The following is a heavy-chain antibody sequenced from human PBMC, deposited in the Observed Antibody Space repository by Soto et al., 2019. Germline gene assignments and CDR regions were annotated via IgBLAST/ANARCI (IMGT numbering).Heavy chain of an antibody. CDR3: ARELERLAFDP. CDR2: IYYSGST. J-gene: IGHJ5*02. Sequence: QLQLQESGPGLVKPSETLSLTCTVSGGSISSSSYYWGWIRQPPGKGLEWIGSIYYSGSTYYNPSLKSRVTISVDTSKNQFSLKLSSVTAADTAVYYCARELERLAFDPWGQGTLVTVSS. V-gene: IGHV4-39*02. CDR1: GGSISSSSYY. D-gene: IGHD1-1*01.